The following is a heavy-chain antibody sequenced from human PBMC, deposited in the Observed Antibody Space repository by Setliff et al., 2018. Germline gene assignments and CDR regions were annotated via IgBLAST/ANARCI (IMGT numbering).Heavy chain of an antibody. Sequence: SETLSLTCNVSGVSISSYYWSWIRQAPGKGLESLGYIQNSGGINYNPSLKSRVTISVDTSMNQFSLKLTSVTAADTAVYYCARLSWNGLRYFGLDVWGQGTTVTVSS. J-gene: IGHJ6*02. V-gene: IGHV4-59*01. CDR1: GVSISSYY. CDR2: IQNSGGI. D-gene: IGHD3-3*01. CDR3: ARLSWNGLRYFGLDV.